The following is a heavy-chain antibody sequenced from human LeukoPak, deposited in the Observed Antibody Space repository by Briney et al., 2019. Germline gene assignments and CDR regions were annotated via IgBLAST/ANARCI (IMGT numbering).Heavy chain of an antibody. D-gene: IGHD3-10*01. CDR2: INNSGST. Sequence: SETLSLTCTVSGGSISSSSYHWGWIRQPPRKGLEWVGSINNSGSTHYNPSLKSRVTISVDTSKNQFSLKLNSVPAADTAVYYCARALSYGSGPFDHWGQGPLVTVSS. CDR3: ARALSYGSGPFDH. V-gene: IGHV4-39*01. CDR1: GGSISSSSYH. J-gene: IGHJ4*02.